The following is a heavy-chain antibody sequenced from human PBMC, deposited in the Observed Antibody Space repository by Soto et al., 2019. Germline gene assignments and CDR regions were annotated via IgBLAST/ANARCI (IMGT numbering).Heavy chain of an antibody. J-gene: IGHJ6*02. D-gene: IGHD2-15*01. Sequence: GGSLRLSCAASGFTLSNYAVNWVRQAPGKGLEWVSYISSDSRYIYHGDSVKGRFTITRDNARNSVYLQMNSLRDEDTAVYYCARIKLVDFFFINVDVYDMDVWGQGTPVTVSS. CDR3: ARIKLVDFFFINVDVYDMDV. CDR2: ISSDSRYI. V-gene: IGHV3-48*02. CDR1: GFTLSNYA.